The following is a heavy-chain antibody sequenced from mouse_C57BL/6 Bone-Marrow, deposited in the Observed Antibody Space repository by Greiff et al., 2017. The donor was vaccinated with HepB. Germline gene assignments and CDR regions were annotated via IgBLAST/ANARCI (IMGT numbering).Heavy chain of an antibody. D-gene: IGHD2-5*01. CDR2: ISYDGSN. CDR3: ARGTYYSNYWYFDV. CDR1: GYSITSGYY. V-gene: IGHV3-6*01. J-gene: IGHJ1*03. Sequence: EVKLMESGPGLVKPSQSLSLTCSVPGYSITSGYYWNWIRQFPGNKLEWMGYISYDGSNNYNPSLKNRISITRDTSKNQFFLKLNSVTTEDTATYYCARGTYYSNYWYFDVWGTGTTVTVSS.